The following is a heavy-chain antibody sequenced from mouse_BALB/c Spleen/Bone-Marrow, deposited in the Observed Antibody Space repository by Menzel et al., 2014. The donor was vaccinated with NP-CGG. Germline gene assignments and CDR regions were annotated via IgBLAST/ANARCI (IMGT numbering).Heavy chain of an antibody. CDR2: IYPSDSYT. CDR1: GYTFTSYW. D-gene: IGHD1-1*01. V-gene: IGHV1-69*02. Sequence: VQLQQSGAELVRPGASVKLSCRASGYTFTSYWINWVKQRPGQGLEWIGNIYPSDSYTNYNQRFKDKATLTVDKSSSTAYMQLSSPTSEDSAVYYCTRYGNSHYYAMDYWGQGTSVTDSS. CDR3: TRYGNSHYYAMDY. J-gene: IGHJ4*01.